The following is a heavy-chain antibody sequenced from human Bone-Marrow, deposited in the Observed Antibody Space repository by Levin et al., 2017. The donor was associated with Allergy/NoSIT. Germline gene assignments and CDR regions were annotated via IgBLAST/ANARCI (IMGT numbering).Heavy chain of an antibody. J-gene: IGHJ6*02. Sequence: GGSLRLSCAASGFTFSNFPMHWVRQAPGKGLEWLARISKAGDTKEHADSVEGRFTISRDNSRNTLYLQMNSLRSDDTSVYYCATDVGDVGGYLGWGPKRLSSYYGMDVWGQGTTVTVSS. CDR2: ISKAGDTK. V-gene: IGHV3-30*04. CDR3: ATDVGDVGGYLGWGPKRLSSYYGMDV. D-gene: IGHD6-19*01. CDR1: GFTFSNFP.